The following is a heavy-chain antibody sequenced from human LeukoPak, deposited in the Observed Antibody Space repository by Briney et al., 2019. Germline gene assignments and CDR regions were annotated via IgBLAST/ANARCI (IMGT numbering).Heavy chain of an antibody. Sequence: GGSLRLSCAASGFTFNSYGMHWVRQAPGKGLEWVAVISYDGSNEYYADSVKGRFTISRDNSKNTLYLQMNSLRAEDTAVYYCAKDPDYDFWSGPTYYYYGMDVWGQGTTVTVSS. CDR3: AKDPDYDFWSGPTYYYYGMDV. CDR1: GFTFNSYG. V-gene: IGHV3-30*18. D-gene: IGHD3-3*01. CDR2: ISYDGSNE. J-gene: IGHJ6*02.